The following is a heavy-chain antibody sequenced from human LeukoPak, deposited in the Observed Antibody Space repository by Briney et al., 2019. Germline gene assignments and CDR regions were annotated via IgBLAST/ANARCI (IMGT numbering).Heavy chain of an antibody. J-gene: IGHJ6*03. CDR1: GGSFSTHY. CDR3: ARGYYDSWSGYGPGCNYYSYMDV. Sequence: SETLSLTCAVYGGSFSTHYWTWIRQSPGKGLEWIGEINQSGSTNYNPSLQSRVSISVDTSKNQFYLRLTSVTAADSAVYYCARGYYDSWSGYGPGCNYYSYMDVWDKGTTVTVSS. V-gene: IGHV4-34*01. CDR2: INQSGST. D-gene: IGHD3-3*01.